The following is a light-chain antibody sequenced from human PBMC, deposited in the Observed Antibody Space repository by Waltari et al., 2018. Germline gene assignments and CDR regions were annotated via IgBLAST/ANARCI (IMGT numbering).Light chain of an antibody. CDR1: QDIYDF. Sequence: IQMTQSPSSLSASVGDRVTITCQASQDIYDFLSWYQQKPGKAPKLLIYGASNLEAGVPSRFSGSASGTHFSFTISSLQPDDIATYYCQQYNSLPYTFGQGTKL. J-gene: IGKJ2*01. V-gene: IGKV1-33*01. CDR3: QQYNSLPYT. CDR2: GAS.